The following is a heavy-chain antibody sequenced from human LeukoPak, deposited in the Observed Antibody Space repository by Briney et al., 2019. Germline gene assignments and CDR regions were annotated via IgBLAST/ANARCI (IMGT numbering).Heavy chain of an antibody. D-gene: IGHD3-10*01. CDR3: ARAYYYGSGSYGLDY. CDR2: IYSSGST. Sequence: SETLSLTCTVSGGSISSYYGSWIRQPPGKGLEWIGYIYSSGSTNYNPSLKSRLTISVDASKNQFSLKLTSVTAADTAVYYCARAYYYGSGSYGLDYWGQGTLVTVSS. V-gene: IGHV4-59*01. CDR1: GGSISSYY. J-gene: IGHJ4*02.